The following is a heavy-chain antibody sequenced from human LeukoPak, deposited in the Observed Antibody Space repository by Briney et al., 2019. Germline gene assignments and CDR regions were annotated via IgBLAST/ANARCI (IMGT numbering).Heavy chain of an antibody. CDR3: TRGDYDSSGYTGGFDY. V-gene: IGHV3-9*03. D-gene: IGHD3-22*01. Sequence: GGSLRLSCAASGFMFDDYAMHWVRQAPGKGLEWVSGISWNSGSIGYADSVKGRFTISGDNAKNSLYLQMNSLRAEDMALYYCTRGDYDSSGYTGGFDYWGQGTLVTVSS. J-gene: IGHJ4*02. CDR1: GFMFDDYA. CDR2: ISWNSGSI.